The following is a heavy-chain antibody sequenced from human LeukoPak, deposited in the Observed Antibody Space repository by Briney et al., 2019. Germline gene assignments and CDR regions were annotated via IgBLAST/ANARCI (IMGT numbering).Heavy chain of an antibody. CDR1: GFTFDDYA. D-gene: IGHD3-10*01. CDR2: ISWNSGSI. Sequence: PGGSLRLSCAASGFTFDDYAMHWVRQAPGKGLEWVSGISWNSGSIGYADSVKGRFTISRDNAKNSLYLQVNSLRAEDMALYYCAKDMYGSGTSDAFDIWGQGTMVTVSS. J-gene: IGHJ3*02. V-gene: IGHV3-9*03. CDR3: AKDMYGSGTSDAFDI.